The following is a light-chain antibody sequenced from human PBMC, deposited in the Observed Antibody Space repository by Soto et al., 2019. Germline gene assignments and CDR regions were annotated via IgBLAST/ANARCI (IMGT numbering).Light chain of an antibody. Sequence: QSGLTQPASVSGSPGQSITISCTGTRNDIGTYTYVSWYQHHPGKAPKLLIYEVSHRPSGVSNRFSGSKSGNTASLTISGLQAEDEADYYCSSYTNSIAVFGGGTKVTVL. CDR2: EVS. J-gene: IGLJ3*02. CDR1: RNDIGTYTY. CDR3: SSYTNSIAV. V-gene: IGLV2-14*01.